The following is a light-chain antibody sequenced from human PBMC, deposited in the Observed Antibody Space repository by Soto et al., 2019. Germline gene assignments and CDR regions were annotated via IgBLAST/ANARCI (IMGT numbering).Light chain of an antibody. J-gene: IGKJ1*01. CDR1: QCIGRD. V-gene: IGKV1-6*01. Sequence: AIQMTHSPPSLSASVGDRVTLTCRASQCIGRDLGWYQQKPGKAPKLLIYGAPILQSGVPSRFSSTGTGTDFTLTISSLQPKDVAYYSCLQDYYFPRTFGRGTNVEIK. CDR3: LQDYYFPRT. CDR2: GAP.